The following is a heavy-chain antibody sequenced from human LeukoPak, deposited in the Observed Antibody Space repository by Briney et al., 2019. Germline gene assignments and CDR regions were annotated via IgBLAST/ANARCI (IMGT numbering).Heavy chain of an antibody. CDR2: IWYDGSNK. CDR3: ARDDPLGIEDY. V-gene: IGHV3-33*01. CDR1: GFTFSSYG. J-gene: IGHJ4*02. D-gene: IGHD7-27*01. Sequence: GGSLRLSCAASGFTFSSYGMHWVRQAPGKGLEWVAVIWYDGSNKYYADSVKGRFTISRDNSKNTLYLQMNSLRAEDTAVYCCARDDPLGIEDYWGQGTLVTVSS.